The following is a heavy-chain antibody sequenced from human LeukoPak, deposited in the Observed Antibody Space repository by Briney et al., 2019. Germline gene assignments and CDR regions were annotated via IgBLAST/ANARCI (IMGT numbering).Heavy chain of an antibody. Sequence: PGGSLRLSCAASGFTFSSDTMNWVRQAPGQGLEWVSSISSSSSNTHYADSVKGRFTISRDNAKNSLYLQMNSLRDEDTAVYYCAREDEATVTTGWFDPWGQGTLVTVSS. CDR1: GFTFSSDT. J-gene: IGHJ5*02. D-gene: IGHD4-17*01. CDR3: AREDEATVTTGWFDP. CDR2: ISSSSSNT. V-gene: IGHV3-21*01.